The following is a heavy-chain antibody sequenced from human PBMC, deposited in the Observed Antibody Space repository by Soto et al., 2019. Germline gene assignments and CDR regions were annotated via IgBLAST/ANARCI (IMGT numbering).Heavy chain of an antibody. CDR3: ARWTSLERRGWFDP. J-gene: IGHJ5*02. V-gene: IGHV4-59*01. D-gene: IGHD1-1*01. CDR1: GGSISSYY. CDR2: IYYSGST. Sequence: QVQLQESGPGLVKPSETLSLTCTVSGGSISSYYWSWIQQPPGKGLEWIGYIYYSGSTNYNPSLKSRVTISVDTSKNQFSLKLSSVTAADTAVYYCARWTSLERRGWFDPWGQGTLVTVSS.